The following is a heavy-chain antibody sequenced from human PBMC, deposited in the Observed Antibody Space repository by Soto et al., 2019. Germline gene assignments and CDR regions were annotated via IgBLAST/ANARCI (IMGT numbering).Heavy chain of an antibody. CDR2: ISGSGNYT. V-gene: IGHV3-23*01. D-gene: IGHD6-13*01. CDR3: TKDGCSTGYFHR. J-gene: IGHJ4*02. CDR1: GFTFSSYA. Sequence: EVQVLESGGGLVQPGGSLRLSCAASGFTFSSYAMSWVRQAPGKGLEWVSAISGSGNYTYYADFVTGRFTVSRDNSRNTLYLQMNALRGEDTAIYYCTKDGCSTGYFHRWGQGALVTVSS.